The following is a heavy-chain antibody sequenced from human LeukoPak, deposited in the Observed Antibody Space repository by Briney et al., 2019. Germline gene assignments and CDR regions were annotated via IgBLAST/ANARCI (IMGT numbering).Heavy chain of an antibody. V-gene: IGHV1-24*01. D-gene: IGHD3-22*01. CDR1: GYTLTELS. CDR3: ARIDSSGYIPLDY. J-gene: IGHJ4*02. CDR2: FDPEDGET. Sequence: ASVKVSCKVSGYTLTELSMHWVRQAPGKGLEWMGGFDPEDGETIYAQKFQGRVTMTEDTSTDTAYMELRSLRSDDTAVYYCARIDSSGYIPLDYWGQGTLVTVSS.